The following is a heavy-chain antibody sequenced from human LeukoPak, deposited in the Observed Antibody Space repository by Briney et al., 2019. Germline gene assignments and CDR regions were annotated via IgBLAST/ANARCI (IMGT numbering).Heavy chain of an antibody. CDR2: THDSGTT. Sequence: TLSLTCIVSGDSISSGLYYWNWVRQHPREGLEWIGCTHDSGTTYYSSSLRGRVIISLDTSKKEVSLRLTSVTAADTAVYYCAAGRRGRYSPYYYYHLDVWGTGTTVAVSS. D-gene: IGHD1-26*01. V-gene: IGHV4-31*03. CDR3: AAGRRGRYSPYYYYHLDV. J-gene: IGHJ6*03. CDR1: GDSISSGLYY.